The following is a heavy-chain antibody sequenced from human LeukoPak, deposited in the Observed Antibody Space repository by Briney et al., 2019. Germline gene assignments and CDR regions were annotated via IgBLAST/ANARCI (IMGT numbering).Heavy chain of an antibody. D-gene: IGHD3-16*01. CDR1: GFTFSSYA. Sequence: GGSVRLSCAASGFTFSSYAMHWVRQAPGKGLEWVAVISYDGSNKYYADSVKGRFTISRDNSKNTLYLQMNSLRAEDTAVYYCASGGLLDYWGQGTLVTVSS. V-gene: IGHV3-30*04. CDR3: ASGGLLDY. CDR2: ISYDGSNK. J-gene: IGHJ4*02.